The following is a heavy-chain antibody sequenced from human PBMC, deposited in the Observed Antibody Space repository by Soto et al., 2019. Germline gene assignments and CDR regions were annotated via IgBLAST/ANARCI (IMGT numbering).Heavy chain of an antibody. Sequence: PGGSLRLSCTASGFTFGDYAMSWVRQAPGKGLEWVGFIRSKAYGGTTEYAASVKGRFTISRDDSKSIAYLQMNSLKTEDTAVYYCTRAGSRDFWCGSFDYWGQGTLVTVSS. CDR3: TRAGSRDFWCGSFDY. V-gene: IGHV3-49*04. CDR2: IRSKAYGGTT. CDR1: GFTFGDYA. D-gene: IGHD3-3*01. J-gene: IGHJ4*02.